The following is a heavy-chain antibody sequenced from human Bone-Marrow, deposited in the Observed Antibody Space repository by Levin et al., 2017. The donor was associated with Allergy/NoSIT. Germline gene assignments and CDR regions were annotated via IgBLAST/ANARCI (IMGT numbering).Heavy chain of an antibody. CDR1: GYTFTGYY. CDR3: ARDWDRAVMWYGMDV. CDR2: INPNSGGT. D-gene: IGHD1-14*01. Sequence: GESLKISCKASGYTFTGYYMHWVRQAPGQGLEWMGWINPNSGGTNYAQKFQGRVTMTRDTSISTAYMELSSLRSDDTAVYYCARDWDRAVMWYGMDVWGQGTTVTVSS. J-gene: IGHJ6*02. V-gene: IGHV1-2*02.